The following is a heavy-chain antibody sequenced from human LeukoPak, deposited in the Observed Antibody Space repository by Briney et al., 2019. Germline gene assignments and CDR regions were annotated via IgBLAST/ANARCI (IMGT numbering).Heavy chain of an antibody. J-gene: IGHJ4*02. Sequence: GRSLRLSCAASGVSFSGHWMSWVRQAPGQGLEWVANIKQEGSEKYYVDSVKGRFTISRDNAKNSLYLQMNSLRVEDTAVSYCAKYNYWGQGTLVTVSS. CDR2: IKQEGSEK. D-gene: IGHD2/OR15-2a*01. V-gene: IGHV3-7*01. CDR3: AKYNY. CDR1: GVSFSGHW.